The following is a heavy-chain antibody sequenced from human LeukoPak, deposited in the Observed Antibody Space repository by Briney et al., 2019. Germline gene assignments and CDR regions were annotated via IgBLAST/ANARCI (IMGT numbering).Heavy chain of an antibody. CDR3: ARAMTTGPYYYGMDV. Sequence: ASVKVSCKASGYTFTSYYMHWVRQAPGQGLEWMGIINPSGGSTSYAQKFQGRVIMTRDTSTSTVYMELSSLRSEDTAVYYCARAMTTGPYYYGMDVWGQGTTVTVSS. D-gene: IGHD4-11*01. CDR2: INPSGGST. J-gene: IGHJ6*02. V-gene: IGHV1-46*01. CDR1: GYTFTSYY.